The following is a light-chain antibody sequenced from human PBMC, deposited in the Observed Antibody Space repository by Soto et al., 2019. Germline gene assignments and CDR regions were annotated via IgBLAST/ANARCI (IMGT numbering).Light chain of an antibody. Sequence: DIQMTQSPSSVSASVGDRVTITCRASQGVGSWLAWYQQKPGKAPNLLIYGASNLHSGVPSRFSGSGSGTEFTLTISSLQPEDFATYFCQQTNSFPFTFGQGTRVDIK. CDR1: QGVGSW. J-gene: IGKJ2*01. V-gene: IGKV1-12*01. CDR2: GAS. CDR3: QQTNSFPFT.